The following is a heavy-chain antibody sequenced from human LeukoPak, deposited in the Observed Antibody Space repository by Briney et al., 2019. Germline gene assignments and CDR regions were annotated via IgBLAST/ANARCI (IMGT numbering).Heavy chain of an antibody. CDR2: ISGSGDSK. CDR1: GFSFRNIA. Sequence: GGSLRLSCAASGFSFRNIAMNWVRQAPGKGLQWVSAISGSGDSKFYADSVRGRFSISRDMSKNTLYLQMNSLRVDDTAIYYCAKRGTWSSGSHFYYSMDVWGQGTTVTVSS. J-gene: IGHJ6*02. D-gene: IGHD2-15*01. V-gene: IGHV3-23*01. CDR3: AKRGTWSSGSHFYYSMDV.